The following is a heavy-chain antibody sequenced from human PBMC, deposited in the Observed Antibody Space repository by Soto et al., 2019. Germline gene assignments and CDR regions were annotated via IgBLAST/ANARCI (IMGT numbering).Heavy chain of an antibody. Sequence: VSVQVSCKASGYTFLHYALHWVRQAPGQRPEWMGLINPASGNTQYSQKFQGRFTITRDTSATTAYMELSSLRSEDTAVYFCSSTRYSNGFYFYFDYWAQGSLVTVSS. CDR1: GYTFLHYA. J-gene: IGHJ4*02. D-gene: IGHD6-19*01. V-gene: IGHV1-3*01. CDR3: SSTRYSNGFYFYFDY. CDR2: INPASGNT.